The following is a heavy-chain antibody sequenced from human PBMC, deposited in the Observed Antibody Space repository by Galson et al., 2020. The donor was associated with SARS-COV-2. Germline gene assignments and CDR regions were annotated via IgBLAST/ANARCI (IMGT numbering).Heavy chain of an antibody. CDR3: AKEGPVNQRWLRVQYYCDY. Sequence: GGSLRLSCAASGFTFSSYGMHWVRQAPGKGLEWVAVISYDGSNKYYADSVKGRFTISRDNSKNTLYLQMNSLRAEDTAVYYCAKEGPVNQRWLRVQYYCDYWGQGTLVTVSS. V-gene: IGHV3-30*18. J-gene: IGHJ4*02. CDR1: GFTFSSYG. D-gene: IGHD5-18*01. CDR2: ISYDGSNK.